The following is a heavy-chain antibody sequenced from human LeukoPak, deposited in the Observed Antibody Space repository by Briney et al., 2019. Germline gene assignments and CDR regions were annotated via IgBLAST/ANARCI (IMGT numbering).Heavy chain of an antibody. Sequence: GRSLRLSCAASGFTFDDYAMHWVRQAPGKGLEWVSGISWNSGSIGYADSVKGRFTISRDNAKNSLYLQMNSLRAEDTALYYCARGYCSSTSCHAAYWGQGTLVTLSS. V-gene: IGHV3-9*01. CDR1: GFTFDDYA. CDR2: ISWNSGSI. J-gene: IGHJ4*02. D-gene: IGHD2-2*01. CDR3: ARGYCSSTSCHAAY.